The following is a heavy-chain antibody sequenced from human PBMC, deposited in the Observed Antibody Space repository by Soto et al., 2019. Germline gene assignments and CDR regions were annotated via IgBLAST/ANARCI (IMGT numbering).Heavy chain of an antibody. V-gene: IGHV3-30-3*01. J-gene: IGHJ6*02. CDR1: GFTFSSYA. CDR3: ASSGYCSSTSCSGHYYYYGMDV. Sequence: ESGGGVVQPGRSLRLSCAASGFTFSSYAMHWVRQAPGKGLEWVAVISYGGSNKYYADSVKGRFTISRDNSKNTLYLQMNSLRPEDTAVYYCASSGYCSSTSCSGHYYYYGMDVWGQGTTVTVSS. D-gene: IGHD2-2*01. CDR2: ISYGGSNK.